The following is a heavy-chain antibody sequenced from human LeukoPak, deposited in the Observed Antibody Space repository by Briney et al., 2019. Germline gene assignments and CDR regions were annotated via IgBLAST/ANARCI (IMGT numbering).Heavy chain of an antibody. J-gene: IGHJ4*02. CDR2: INWNGGST. CDR1: GFTFYDYG. V-gene: IGHV3-20*04. Sequence: GGSLRLSCAASGFTFYDYGMSWVRHAPGKGLEWVSGINWNGGSTGYADSVKGRFTISRDNAKNSLYLQMNSLRAEDTALYYCARGDCSSTSCPLVYWGQPTLVTASS. D-gene: IGHD2-2*01. CDR3: ARGDCSSTSCPLVY.